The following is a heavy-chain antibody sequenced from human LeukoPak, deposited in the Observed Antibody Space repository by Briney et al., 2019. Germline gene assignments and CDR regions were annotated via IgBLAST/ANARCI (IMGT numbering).Heavy chain of an antibody. D-gene: IGHD2-15*01. V-gene: IGHV4-59*08. CDR3: AGGNSGGGHYWYFGL. Sequence: SETLPLTCTVSGGSISSYYWSWIRQPPGKGLEWIGYIYYSGSTNYNPSLKSRVTISVDTSKNQFSLKLSSVTAADTAVYYCAGGNSGGGHYWYFGLWGRGTLVAVSS. CDR2: IYYSGST. J-gene: IGHJ2*01. CDR1: GGSISSYY.